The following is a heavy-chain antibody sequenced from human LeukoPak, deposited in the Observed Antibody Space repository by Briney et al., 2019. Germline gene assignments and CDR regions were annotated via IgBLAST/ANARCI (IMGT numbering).Heavy chain of an antibody. CDR2: ISGSGGRT. D-gene: IGHD2-21*01. J-gene: IGHJ4*02. CDR3: AKFLPTHIVVANYYFDY. V-gene: IGHV3-23*01. CDR1: GFTFSSYA. Sequence: GGSLRLSCAASGFTFSSYAMSWVRQAPGKGLEWVSAISGSGGRTYYADSVKGRFTISRDNSKNTLYLQMNSLRAEDKAVYYCAKFLPTHIVVANYYFDYWGQGTLVTVSS.